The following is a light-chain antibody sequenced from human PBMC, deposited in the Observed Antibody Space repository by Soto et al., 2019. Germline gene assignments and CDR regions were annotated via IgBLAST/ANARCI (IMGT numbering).Light chain of an antibody. CDR3: YSAADNFWV. J-gene: IGLJ3*02. CDR2: KDT. V-gene: IGLV3-27*01. CDR1: VLAKKY. Sequence: SYELTQPSSVSVSPGQTATITCSGDVLAKKYARWFQQRPGQAPVLLIYKDTERPSVIPERFSGSSSGTTVTLTISGAQVDDEADYYCYSAADNFWVFGGGTKLTVL.